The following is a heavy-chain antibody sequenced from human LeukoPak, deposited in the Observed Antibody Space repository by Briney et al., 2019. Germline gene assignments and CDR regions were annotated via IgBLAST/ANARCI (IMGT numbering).Heavy chain of an antibody. Sequence: SETLSLTCTVSGGSISTYYWSWIRQPPGKGLEWIGYIYYSGSTKYNSSLKSRVTISVDTSKNQFSLKLYSVTAADTAVYYCARHYYPAAAGDYWGQGTLVTVSS. D-gene: IGHD6-25*01. CDR3: ARHYYPAAAGDY. CDR1: GGSISTYY. V-gene: IGHV4-59*08. CDR2: IYYSGST. J-gene: IGHJ4*02.